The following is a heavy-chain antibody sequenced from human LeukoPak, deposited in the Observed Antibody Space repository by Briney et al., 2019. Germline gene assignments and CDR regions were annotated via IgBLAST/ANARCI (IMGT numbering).Heavy chain of an antibody. Sequence: GRSRRLSCAASAFTFSSYAMGRVLQARGKGLDWSSAISSSGGNTYYADSVKGRFTISRDNSKNTLYLQMNSLRAEDTAVYYCAKHSSSWFWYFNLWGRDTLVTVSS. CDR1: AFTFSSYA. D-gene: IGHD6-13*01. CDR3: AKHSSSWFWYFNL. CDR2: ISSSGGNT. J-gene: IGHJ2*01. V-gene: IGHV3-23*01.